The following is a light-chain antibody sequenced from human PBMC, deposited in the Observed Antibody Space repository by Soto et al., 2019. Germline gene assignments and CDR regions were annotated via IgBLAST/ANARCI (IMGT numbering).Light chain of an antibody. CDR3: AAWDDSLSGNYV. CDR2: SDN. J-gene: IGLJ1*01. Sequence: QSVLTQPPSASGTPGQRVTISCSGSNSHIGTNTVNWYQQLPGTAPKLLIYSDNQRPSGVPDRFSGSKSGTSASLAISGLQSEDEADYYCAAWDDSLSGNYVFGTGTKLTVL. V-gene: IGLV1-44*01. CDR1: NSHIGTNT.